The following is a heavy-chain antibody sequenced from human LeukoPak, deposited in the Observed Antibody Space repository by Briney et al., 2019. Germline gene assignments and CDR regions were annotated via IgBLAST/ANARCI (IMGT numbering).Heavy chain of an antibody. CDR1: GGTFSNYA. Sequence: ASVKVSCKASGGTFSNYAISWVRQAPGQGLEWMGGIIPIFGAPNYAQKFQGRVTITTDESTSTAYMELSSLRSEDTASYYCAREALGYYMDVWGKGTTVIVSS. CDR3: AREALGYYMDV. J-gene: IGHJ6*03. D-gene: IGHD7-27*01. CDR2: IIPIFGAP. V-gene: IGHV1-69*05.